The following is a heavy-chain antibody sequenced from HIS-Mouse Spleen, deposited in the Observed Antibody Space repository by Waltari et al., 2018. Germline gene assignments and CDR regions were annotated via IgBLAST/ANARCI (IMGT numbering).Heavy chain of an antibody. CDR3: ARIAEGYTSGWYALDY. J-gene: IGHJ4*02. D-gene: IGHD6-19*01. CDR1: GFSLSTSGMC. CDR2: IDWDDDK. Sequence: QVTLRESGPALVKPTQTLTLTCTFSGFSLSTSGMCVSWIRQPPGKALEWLARIDWDDDKYYNTSLKTRLTISRDTSKDQVVLTMTNMDPQDTSTYYCARIAEGYTSGWYALDYWGQGTLVTVSS. V-gene: IGHV2-70*15.